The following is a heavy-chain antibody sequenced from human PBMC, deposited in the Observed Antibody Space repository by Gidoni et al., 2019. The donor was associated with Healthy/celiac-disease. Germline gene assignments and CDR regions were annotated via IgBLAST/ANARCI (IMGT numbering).Heavy chain of an antibody. D-gene: IGHD3-3*02. CDR1: GGSISIGDYY. CDR2: IYYRGST. J-gene: IGHJ4*02. CDR3: ARDTGILGIDY. V-gene: IGHV4-30-4*01. Sequence: QVQLQESGPGLVKPSQTLSLTCTVSGGSISIGDYYWRWLRQPPGKGLEWIGYIYYRGSTYYNPSLKSRVTISVDTSKNQFSLKLSSVTAADTAVYYCARDTGILGIDYWGQGTLVTVSS.